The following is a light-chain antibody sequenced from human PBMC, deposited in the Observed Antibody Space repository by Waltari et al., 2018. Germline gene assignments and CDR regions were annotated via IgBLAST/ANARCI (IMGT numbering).Light chain of an antibody. CDR3: AAWDDSLSGSYV. CDR1: YSNIGSNT. CDR2: NNN. V-gene: IGLV1-44*01. Sequence: QSVLPQPPSASGTPGQRVTISCSGSYSNIGSNTVNWYQQLPGTAPTLLIYNNNLRPSGVPDRFSVSKSGASASLAITGLQSEDEADYYCAAWDDSLSGSYVFGTGTKVTVL. J-gene: IGLJ1*01.